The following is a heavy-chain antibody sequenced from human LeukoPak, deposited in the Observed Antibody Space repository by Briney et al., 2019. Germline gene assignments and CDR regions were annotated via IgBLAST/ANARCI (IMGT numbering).Heavy chain of an antibody. CDR2: IYYGGST. J-gene: IGHJ6*03. Sequence: SETLSLTCTVSGGSIRSYYWSWIRQPPGKGLEWIGYIYYGGSTNYNPSLKSRVTISVDTSKKQFSLKLSSVTAADTAVYYCARVREGRGYYYYMDVWGKGTTVTVSS. D-gene: IGHD1-26*01. V-gene: IGHV4-59*01. CDR3: ARVREGRGYYYYMDV. CDR1: GGSIRSYY.